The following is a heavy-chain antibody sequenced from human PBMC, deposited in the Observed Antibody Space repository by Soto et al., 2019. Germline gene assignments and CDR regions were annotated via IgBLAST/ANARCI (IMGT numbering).Heavy chain of an antibody. CDR3: ARTGDEYSSSYYDYSMDV. V-gene: IGHV1-69*12. Sequence: QVQLVQSGAEVKKPGSSVKVSCKASGGTFSSYAISWVRQDPGQGLEWMGGIIPIFGTANYAQKFQGRVTITADESTSTAYRELSSLRSEDTAVYYCARTGDEYSSSYYDYSMDVWGQGTTVTVSS. CDR2: IIPIFGTA. CDR1: GGTFSSYA. D-gene: IGHD6-6*01. J-gene: IGHJ6*02.